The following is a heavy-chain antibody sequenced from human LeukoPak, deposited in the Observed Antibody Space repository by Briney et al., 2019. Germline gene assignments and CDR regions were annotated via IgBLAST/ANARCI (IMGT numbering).Heavy chain of an antibody. CDR1: GFTFSSYS. CDR2: ISSSSSYI. J-gene: IGHJ3*02. Sequence: GGSLRLSCAASGFTFSSYSMNWVRQAPGKGLEWVSSISSSSSYIYYANSVKGRFTIYRDNAKNSLYLQMNSLRAEDTAVYYCARDSRVTMVRGVIGRNAFDIWGQGTMVTVSS. CDR3: ARDSRVTMVRGVIGRNAFDI. D-gene: IGHD3-10*01. V-gene: IGHV3-21*01.